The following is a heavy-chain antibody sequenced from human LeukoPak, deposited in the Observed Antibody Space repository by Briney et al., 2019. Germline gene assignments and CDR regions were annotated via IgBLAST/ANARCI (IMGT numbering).Heavy chain of an antibody. CDR1: GFTFSDYY. J-gene: IGHJ4*02. D-gene: IGHD2-2*02. CDR3: ATPPRPYCSSTSCYRDY. CDR2: ISSSGSTI. Sequence: GGSLRLSCAASGFTFSDYYMSWIRQAPGKGLEWVSYISSSGSTIYYADSVKGRFTIPRDNAKNSLYLQMNSLRAEDTAVYYCATPPRPYCSSTSCYRDYWGQGTLVTVSS. V-gene: IGHV3-11*01.